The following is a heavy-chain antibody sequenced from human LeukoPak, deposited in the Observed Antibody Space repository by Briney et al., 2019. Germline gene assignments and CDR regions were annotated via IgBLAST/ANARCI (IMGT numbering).Heavy chain of an antibody. CDR1: GFTFTNYW. V-gene: IGHV3-7*01. D-gene: IGHD6-19*01. CDR2: IKQDGSEK. Sequence: PGGSLRLSCAASGFTFTNYWMGWVRQAPGKGLEWVANIKQDGSEKYYVESVKGRFTVSRDNAKNSLYLQVNSLRAEDTAVYYCARVQGSSGPGIFEYWGQGTLVTVSS. CDR3: ARVQGSSGPGIFEY. J-gene: IGHJ4*02.